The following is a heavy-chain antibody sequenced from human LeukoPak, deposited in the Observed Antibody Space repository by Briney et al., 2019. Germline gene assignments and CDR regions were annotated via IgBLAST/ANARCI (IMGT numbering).Heavy chain of an antibody. CDR2: IYPGDSDT. J-gene: IGHJ4*02. Sequence: PGESLKIPCKGSGYSFTSYWIGWVRQMPGKGLEWMGIIYPGDSDTTYSPSFQGQVTISADKSISTAYMQWSSLKASDTAMYYCARRDGYSPYYFDYWGQGTLVTVSS. V-gene: IGHV5-51*01. D-gene: IGHD5-24*01. CDR1: GYSFTSYW. CDR3: ARRDGYSPYYFDY.